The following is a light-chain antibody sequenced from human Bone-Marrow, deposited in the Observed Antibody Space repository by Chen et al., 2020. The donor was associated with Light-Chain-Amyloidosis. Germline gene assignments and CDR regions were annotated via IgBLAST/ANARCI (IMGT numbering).Light chain of an antibody. CDR2: GSS. CDR3: QQYGTSPLT. Sequence: EIVLTHYPGTLSLSPGEGANLSCRASQTISSNYLTWYQQKFGQAPRLLIYGSSSRATGVPDRFTGSGSGTDFTLTINSLEPEDFAMYYCQQYGTSPLTFGGGTKVEIK. V-gene: IGKV3-20*01. J-gene: IGKJ4*01. CDR1: QTISSNY.